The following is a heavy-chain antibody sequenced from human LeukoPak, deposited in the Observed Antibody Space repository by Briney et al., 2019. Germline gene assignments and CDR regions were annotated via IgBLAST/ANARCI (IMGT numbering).Heavy chain of an antibody. D-gene: IGHD4-17*01. CDR3: AKDPNGDYVGAFDD. V-gene: IGHV3-23*01. CDR2: IGGCGDGT. CDR1: GLTFSNYA. Sequence: PGGSLRLSCAASGLTFSNYAMTWVRQAPGKGLEWVSSIGGCGDGTNYADSVKGRFTISRDNSKNTLDLQMNSLRVEDAAVYYCAKDPNGDYVGAFDDWGQGKMVNVSS. J-gene: IGHJ3*01.